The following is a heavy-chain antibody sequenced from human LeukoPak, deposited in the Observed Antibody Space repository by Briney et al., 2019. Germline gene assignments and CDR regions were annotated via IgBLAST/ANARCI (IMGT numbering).Heavy chain of an antibody. V-gene: IGHV3-15*01. Sequence: GGSLRLSCAASGFTFSNAWMSWVRQAPGKGLEWVGRIKSKTDGGTTDYAAPVKGRFTISRDDSKNTLYLQMNSLKTEDTAVYYCTSRWGYSNSWSPFDYWGQGTLVTVSS. CDR3: TSRWGYSNSWSPFDY. D-gene: IGHD6-13*01. CDR2: IKSKTDGGTT. CDR1: GFTFSNAW. J-gene: IGHJ4*02.